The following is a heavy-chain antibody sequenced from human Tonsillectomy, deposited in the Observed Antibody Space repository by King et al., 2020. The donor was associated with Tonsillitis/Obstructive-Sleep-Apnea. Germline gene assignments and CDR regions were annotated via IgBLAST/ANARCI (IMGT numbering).Heavy chain of an antibody. D-gene: IGHD1-1*01. V-gene: IGHV4-34*01. CDR2: INHSGST. CDR1: GGSFSDYY. J-gene: IGHJ6*02. CDR3: ASRYPYYGMDV. Sequence: VQLQQWGAGLLKPSETLSLTCAVSGGSFSDYYWSWVRQPPGMGLEWIGEINHSGSTNYNPSLKSRVTISVDTSMNQFSLKLSSVTAADTSVYYCASRYPYYGMDVWGQGTTVTVSS.